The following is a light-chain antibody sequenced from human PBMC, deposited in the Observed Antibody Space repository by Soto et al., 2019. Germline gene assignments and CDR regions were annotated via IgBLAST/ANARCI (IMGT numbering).Light chain of an antibody. V-gene: IGKV3-11*01. J-gene: IGKJ1*01. Sequence: TQSPSSLSVSVGERVTLSCRASQTISNCLAWYQQIPGQAPSLLIYNASTRTTGIPARFSGSGSGTEFTLTISSLQPEDFATYYCQHRSSYSVAFGQGTKVDIK. CDR2: NAS. CDR3: QHRSSYSVA. CDR1: QTISNC.